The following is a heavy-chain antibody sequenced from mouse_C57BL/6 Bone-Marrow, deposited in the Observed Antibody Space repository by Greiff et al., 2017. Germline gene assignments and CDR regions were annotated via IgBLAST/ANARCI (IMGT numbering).Heavy chain of an antibody. CDR1: GIDFSRYW. Sequence: EVHLVESGGGLVQPGGSLKLSCAASGIDFSRYWMSWVRRAPGKGLEWIGEINPDSSTINYAPSLKDKFIISRDNAKNTLYLQMSKVRSEDTALYYCARLWVYYGSSYDWYFDVWGTGTTVTVSS. CDR3: ARLWVYYGSSYDWYFDV. D-gene: IGHD1-1*01. V-gene: IGHV4-1*01. J-gene: IGHJ1*03. CDR2: INPDSSTI.